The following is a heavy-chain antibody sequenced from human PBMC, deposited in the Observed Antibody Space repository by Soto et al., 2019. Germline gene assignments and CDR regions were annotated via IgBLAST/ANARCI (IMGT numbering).Heavy chain of an antibody. CDR2: ISGSGGST. J-gene: IGHJ5*01. V-gene: IGHV3-23*01. D-gene: IGHD5-12*01. CDR1: GFTYSSYP. CDR3: AKDGRWLQFDY. Sequence: GGSLRLSXAASGFTYSSYPMRRVRQAPGKGLEWVSAISGSGGSTYYADAVKGRLTISTDNAKNTLYLQIKSLRAKDTAVYYGAKDGRWLQFDYWGHGTLVTVSS.